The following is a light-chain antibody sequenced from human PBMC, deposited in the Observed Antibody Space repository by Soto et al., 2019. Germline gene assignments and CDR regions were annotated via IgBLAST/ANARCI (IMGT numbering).Light chain of an antibody. CDR3: QQYNSYPYT. V-gene: IGKV1-5*03. CDR2: KAS. J-gene: IGKJ2*01. Sequence: DIQMTQSPSTLSASVGDKVTITCLASQSTSSWLAWYQQKPGKAPKLLIYKASSLESGVPSRFSGSGSGTEFTLTISSLQPDDFATYYCQQYNSYPYTFGQGTKLEIK. CDR1: QSTSSW.